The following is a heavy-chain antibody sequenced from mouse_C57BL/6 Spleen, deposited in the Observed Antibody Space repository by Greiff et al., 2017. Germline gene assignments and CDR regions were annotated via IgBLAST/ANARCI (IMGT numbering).Heavy chain of an antibody. CDR2: IYPGSGNT. CDR3: ARDEEVFGNYGYFDY. V-gene: IGHV1-66*01. J-gene: IGHJ2*01. D-gene: IGHD2-1*01. CDR1: GYSFTSYY. Sequence: VKLVESGPELVKPGASVKISCKASGYSFTSYYIHWVKQRPGQGLEWIGWIYPGSGNTKYNEKFKGKATLTADTSSSTAYMQLSSLTSEDSAVYYCARDEEVFGNYGYFDYWGQGTTLTVSS.